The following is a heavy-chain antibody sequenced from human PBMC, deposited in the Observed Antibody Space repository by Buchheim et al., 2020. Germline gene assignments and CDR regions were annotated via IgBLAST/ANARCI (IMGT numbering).Heavy chain of an antibody. Sequence: QVQLQQWGAGLLKPSETLSLTCAVYGGSFSGYYWSWIRQPPGKGLEWIGEINHSGSTNYNPSLKSRVTISVDTSKNQFSLKLSSVTAADTAVYYCARISGGYSTYNWFDPWGQGTL. J-gene: IGHJ5*02. D-gene: IGHD6-13*01. CDR3: ARISGGYSTYNWFDP. V-gene: IGHV4-34*01. CDR1: GGSFSGYY. CDR2: INHSGST.